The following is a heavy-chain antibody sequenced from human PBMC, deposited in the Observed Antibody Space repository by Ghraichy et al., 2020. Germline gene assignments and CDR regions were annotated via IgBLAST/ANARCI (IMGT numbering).Heavy chain of an antibody. CDR2: FDPEEGST. CDR1: GETLPKLF. D-gene: IGHD3-16*02. J-gene: IGHJ4*02. Sequence: ASVKVSCKVSGETLPKLFMHWVRQAPGKGLEWMGRFDPEEGSTIYAQRFQGRVTLTEDTSTGTAYMELSSLKSEDTAVYYCATLMGWFDLGELSLLFDCWGQGTLV. V-gene: IGHV1-24*01. CDR3: ATLMGWFDLGELSLLFDC.